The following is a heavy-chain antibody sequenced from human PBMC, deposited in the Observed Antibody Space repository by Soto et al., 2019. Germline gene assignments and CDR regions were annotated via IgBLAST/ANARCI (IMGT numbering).Heavy chain of an antibody. J-gene: IGHJ6*02. CDR1: GYTFTSYY. CDR2: INLSGGST. V-gene: IGHV1-46*01. CDR3: ARDPSSIAARPTHDYGIDV. Sequence: ASVKVSCKASGYTFTSYYMHWVRQAPGQGLEWMGIINLSGGSTSYAQKFQGRVTMTRDTSTSTVYMELSSLRSEDKAVYYCARDPSSIAARPTHDYGIDVWGQGTTVTVSS. D-gene: IGHD6-6*01.